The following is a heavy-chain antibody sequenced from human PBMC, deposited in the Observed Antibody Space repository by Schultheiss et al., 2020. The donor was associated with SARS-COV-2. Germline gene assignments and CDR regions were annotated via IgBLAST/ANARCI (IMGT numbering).Heavy chain of an antibody. CDR3: ARDPPPAGCSGGSCYSGYFDY. J-gene: IGHJ4*02. V-gene: IGHV3-30-3*01. Sequence: GGSLRLSCAASGFTFSSYAMHWVRQAPGKGLEWVAVISYDGSNKYYADSVKGRFTISRDNSKNTLYLQMNSLRAEDTAVYYCARDPPPAGCSGGSCYSGYFDYWGQGTLVTVSS. D-gene: IGHD2-15*01. CDR2: ISYDGSNK. CDR1: GFTFSSYA.